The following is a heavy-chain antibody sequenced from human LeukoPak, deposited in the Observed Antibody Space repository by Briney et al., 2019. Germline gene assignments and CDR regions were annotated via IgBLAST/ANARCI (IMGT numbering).Heavy chain of an antibody. J-gene: IGHJ4*02. CDR2: FDPEDGET. D-gene: IGHD2-2*02. Sequence: ASVKVSCKVSGYTLTELSMYWVRQAPGKGLEWMGGFDPEDGETIYAQKFQGRVTMTEDTSTDTAYMELSSLRSEDTAVYYCATVGWSGYCSSTSCYTLDYWGQGTLVTVSS. CDR1: GYTLTELS. CDR3: ATVGWSGYCSSTSCYTLDY. V-gene: IGHV1-24*01.